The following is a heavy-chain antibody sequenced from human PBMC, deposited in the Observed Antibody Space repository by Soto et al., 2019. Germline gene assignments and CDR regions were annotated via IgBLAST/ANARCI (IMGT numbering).Heavy chain of an antibody. Sequence: EVQLLESGGGLVQPGGSVRLSCAASGFTFSSYAMSWVRQAPGKGLEWVSAISGSGGSTYYADSVKGRFTISRDNSKNTLYLQMNSLRAEDTAVYYCAKDQGWNDLIRTAFDYWGQGTLVTVSS. CDR2: ISGSGGST. CDR3: AKDQGWNDLIRTAFDY. V-gene: IGHV3-23*01. D-gene: IGHD1-1*01. J-gene: IGHJ4*02. CDR1: GFTFSSYA.